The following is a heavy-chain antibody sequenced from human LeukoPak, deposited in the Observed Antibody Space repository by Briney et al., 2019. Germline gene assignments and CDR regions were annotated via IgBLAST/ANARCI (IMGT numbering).Heavy chain of an antibody. D-gene: IGHD5-18*01. CDR1: GYTFTGYY. V-gene: IGHV1-2*02. Sequence: ASVKVSCKASGYTFTGYYMHWVRQAPGQGLEWMGWINPNSGGTNYAQKFQGRVTMTRDTSISTAYVELSRLRSDDTAVYYCARDRGIQLWERYYYYYMDVWGKGTTVTVSS. CDR2: INPNSGGT. CDR3: ARDRGIQLWERYYYYYMDV. J-gene: IGHJ6*03.